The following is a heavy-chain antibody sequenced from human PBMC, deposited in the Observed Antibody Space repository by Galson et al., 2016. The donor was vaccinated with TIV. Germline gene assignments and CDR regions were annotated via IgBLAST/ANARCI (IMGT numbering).Heavy chain of an antibody. CDR3: VKANVYLGLVVADGALDI. CDR1: GFIFDEYA. Sequence: SLRLSCAASGFIFDEYAMHWVRQAPGKGLEWVSGISWNSGNIGYADSVKGRFTITRDNAKNSLYLQMNSLRPEDTALYHCVKANVYLGLVVADGALDIWGQGTMVTVSS. CDR2: ISWNSGNI. V-gene: IGHV3-9*01. D-gene: IGHD3-22*01. J-gene: IGHJ3*02.